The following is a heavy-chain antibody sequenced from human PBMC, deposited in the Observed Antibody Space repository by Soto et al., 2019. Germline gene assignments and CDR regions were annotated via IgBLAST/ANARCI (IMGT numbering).Heavy chain of an antibody. D-gene: IGHD5-18*01. J-gene: IGHJ4*02. Sequence: QVQLVESGGGVVQPGRSLRLSCAASGFTFSSYGMHWVRQAPGKGLEWVAVISYDGSNKYYADSVKGRFTISRDNSKNTLYLQMNSLIAEDTAVYYCAKGYSYGSELDYWGQGTLVTVSS. CDR2: ISYDGSNK. CDR1: GFTFSSYG. V-gene: IGHV3-30*18. CDR3: AKGYSYGSELDY.